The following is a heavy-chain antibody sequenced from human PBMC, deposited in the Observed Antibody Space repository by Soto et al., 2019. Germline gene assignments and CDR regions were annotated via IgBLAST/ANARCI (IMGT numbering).Heavy chain of an antibody. CDR3: ARDFGSGSYFHYYGMDV. J-gene: IGHJ6*02. V-gene: IGHV3-7*05. D-gene: IGHD3-10*01. Sequence: GGSLRLSCAASGFTFSSYWMSWVRQAPGKGLEWVANIKQDGSEKYYVDSVKGRFTISRDNAKNSLYLQMNSLRAEDTAVYYCARDFGSGSYFHYYGMDVWGQGTTVTVSS. CDR2: IKQDGSEK. CDR1: GFTFSSYW.